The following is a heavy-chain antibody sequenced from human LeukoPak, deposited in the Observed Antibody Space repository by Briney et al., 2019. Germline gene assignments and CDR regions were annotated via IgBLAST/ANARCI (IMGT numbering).Heavy chain of an antibody. CDR2: IRSKANNYAT. CDR1: GFTFSGSA. CDR3: SSLADY. V-gene: IGHV3-73*01. D-gene: IGHD3-3*02. Sequence: GGSLTLSCAASGFTFSGSAMHWVRQASGKGLEWVGRIRSKANNYATAYAASVKGRFTISRDDSKNTAYLQMNSLKTEDAAVYYCSSLADYWGQGTLVTVSS. J-gene: IGHJ4*02.